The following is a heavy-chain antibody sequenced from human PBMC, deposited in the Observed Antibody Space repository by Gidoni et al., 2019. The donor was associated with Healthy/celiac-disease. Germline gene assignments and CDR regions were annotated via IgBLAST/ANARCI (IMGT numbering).Heavy chain of an antibody. J-gene: IGHJ6*02. CDR3: ARGRRVQLWSENYYYYYGLDV. Sequence: QVQLQQWGAGLLKPSETLSLTCDVHGGPFSGYSWSWIRQPPGKGLEWIGEINHSGSTNDNPSLKSRVTISVDTSKSQFSLKLNSVTAAYTAVYYCARGRRVQLWSENYYYYYGLDVWGQGTTVTVSS. CDR2: INHSGST. D-gene: IGHD5-18*01. CDR1: GGPFSGYS. V-gene: IGHV4-34*01.